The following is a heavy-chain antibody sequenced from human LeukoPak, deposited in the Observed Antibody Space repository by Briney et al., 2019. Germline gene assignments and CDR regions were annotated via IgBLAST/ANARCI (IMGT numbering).Heavy chain of an antibody. CDR1: GFTFGDYA. CDR3: TRDLDYYGSGSYYPPYYFGY. D-gene: IGHD3-10*01. Sequence: PGGSLRHSCTASGFTFGDYAMSWVRQAPGKGLEWVGFIRSKAYGGTTEYAASVKGRFTISRDDSKSIAYLQMNSLKTEDTAVYYCTRDLDYYGSGSYYPPYYFGYWGQGTLVTVSS. CDR2: IRSKAYGGTT. J-gene: IGHJ4*02. V-gene: IGHV3-49*04.